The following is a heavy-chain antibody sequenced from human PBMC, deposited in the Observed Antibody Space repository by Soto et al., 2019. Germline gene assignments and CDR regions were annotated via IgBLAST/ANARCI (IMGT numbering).Heavy chain of an antibody. CDR2: INHSGST. CDR1: GGSFSGYY. Sequence: LSLTCAVYGGSFSGYYWSWIRQPPGKGLEWIGEINHSGSTNYNPSLKSRVTISVDTSKNQFSLKLSSVTAADTAVYYCARGSGWFGDYYFDYWGQGTLVTVSS. CDR3: ARGSGWFGDYYFDY. D-gene: IGHD3-10*01. V-gene: IGHV4-34*01. J-gene: IGHJ4*02.